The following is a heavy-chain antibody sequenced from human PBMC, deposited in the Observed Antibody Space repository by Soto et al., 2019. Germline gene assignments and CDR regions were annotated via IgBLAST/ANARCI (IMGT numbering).Heavy chain of an antibody. CDR1: GYTFTGYY. CDR3: ARDGSESYSSYYGMDV. V-gene: IGHV1-2*04. D-gene: IGHD3-10*01. Sequence: ASVKVSCKASGYTFTGYYMHWVRQAPGQGLEWMGWINPNSGGTNYAQKFQGWVTMTRDTSISTAYMGLSRLRSDDTAVYYCARDGSESYSSYYGMDVWGQGTTVTLSS. CDR2: INPNSGGT. J-gene: IGHJ6*02.